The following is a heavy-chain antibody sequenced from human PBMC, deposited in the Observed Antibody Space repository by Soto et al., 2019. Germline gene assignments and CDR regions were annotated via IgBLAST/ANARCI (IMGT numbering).Heavy chain of an antibody. D-gene: IGHD2-21*01. J-gene: IGHJ4*02. CDR3: GRDIAFAIGH. CDR2: INYNDGHT. V-gene: IGHV1-18*01. CDR1: GYAFRNYG. Sequence: QVQLVQSGAEVKKPGASVKVSCKASGYAFRNYGISWMRQAPGQGLEWMGWINYNDGHTNQPQKFRGRITVTADTYTTTVYMEPENLTVDDTAGYYCGRDIAFAIGHWGQGTVVIVSP.